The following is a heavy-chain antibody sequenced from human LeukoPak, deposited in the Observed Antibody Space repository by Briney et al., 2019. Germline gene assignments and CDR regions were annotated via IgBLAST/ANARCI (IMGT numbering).Heavy chain of an antibody. Sequence: ASETLSLTCTVSGGSISSYYWSWIRQPAGKGLEWIGRIYTSGSTNYNPSLKSRVTMSVDTSKNQSPLKLSSVTAADTAAYYCARDRGGSSLPFDPWGQGTLVTVSS. V-gene: IGHV4-4*07. CDR1: GGSISSYY. CDR3: ARDRGGSSLPFDP. CDR2: IYTSGST. D-gene: IGHD6-13*01. J-gene: IGHJ5*02.